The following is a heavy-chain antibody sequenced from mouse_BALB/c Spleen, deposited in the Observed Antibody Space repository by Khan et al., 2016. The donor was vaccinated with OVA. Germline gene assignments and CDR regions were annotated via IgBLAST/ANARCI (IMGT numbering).Heavy chain of an antibody. Sequence: QVQLKESGPGLVAPSQSLTITCTVSGFSLTSYGVHWVRQPPGKGLEWLGVIWAGGSTSYISALICRLSISKDNSKSQVFSTMNRLQTADTAMYSCARLNDIWGQGTTLTVSS. CDR2: IWAGGST. D-gene: IGHD1-3*01. CDR3: ARLNDI. V-gene: IGHV2-9*02. J-gene: IGHJ2*01. CDR1: GFSLTSYG.